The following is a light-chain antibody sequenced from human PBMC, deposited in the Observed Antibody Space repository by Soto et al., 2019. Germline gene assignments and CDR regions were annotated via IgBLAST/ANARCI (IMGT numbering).Light chain of an antibody. J-gene: IGLJ2*01. CDR2: DVS. V-gene: IGLV2-11*01. CDR3: CSYAGSYTHVV. CDR1: SSDVGGYNY. Sequence: QSALTQPRSVSGSPGQSVTISCTGTSSDVGGYNYVSCYQQHPGKAPKLMIYDVSKRPSGVPDRFSGSKSGNTASLTTSGLQAEDEADYYCCSYAGSYTHVVFGGGTKLTVL.